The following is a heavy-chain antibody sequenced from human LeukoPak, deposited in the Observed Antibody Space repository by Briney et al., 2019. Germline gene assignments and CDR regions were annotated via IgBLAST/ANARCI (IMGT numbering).Heavy chain of an antibody. CDR3: TRDSLDFWSGFLYYYYYMDV. CDR1: GFTFGDYA. Sequence: GGSLRLSCTASGFTFGDYAMSWFRQAPGKGLEWVGFIRSKAYGGTTEYAASVKGRFTISRDDSKSIAYLQMNSLKTEDTAVYYCTRDSLDFWSGFLYYYYYMDVWGKGTTVTVSS. D-gene: IGHD3-3*01. V-gene: IGHV3-49*03. J-gene: IGHJ6*03. CDR2: IRSKAYGGTT.